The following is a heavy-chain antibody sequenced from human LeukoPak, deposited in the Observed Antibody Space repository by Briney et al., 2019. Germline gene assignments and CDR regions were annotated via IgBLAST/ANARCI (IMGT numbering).Heavy chain of an antibody. Sequence: SETLSLTCAVYGGSFSDYYWSWIRQPPGKGLEWIGYIYYSGSTYYNPSLKSRVTISVDTSKNQFSLKLSSVTAADTAVYYCARDRDYGDYYYYGMDVWGQGTTVTVSS. V-gene: IGHV4-30-4*01. CDR1: GGSFSDYY. CDR3: ARDRDYGDYYYYGMDV. J-gene: IGHJ6*02. CDR2: IYYSGST. D-gene: IGHD4-17*01.